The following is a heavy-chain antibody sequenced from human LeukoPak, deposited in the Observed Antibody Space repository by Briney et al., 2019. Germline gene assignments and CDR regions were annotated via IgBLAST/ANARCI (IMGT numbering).Heavy chain of an antibody. CDR1: GFSLSSGVVG. CDR2: IYWNDDE. J-gene: IGHJ4*02. Sequence: ESGPTLVKPTQTLTLTCTFSGFSLSSGVVGVGWIRQPPGKALEWLALIYWNDDERYSPSLKNRLTITKDTSENQVVLTLTNMEPVDTATYYCTHTVDYGGNPNDYWGQGTLVTVSS. CDR3: THTVDYGGNPNDY. V-gene: IGHV2-5*01. D-gene: IGHD4-23*01.